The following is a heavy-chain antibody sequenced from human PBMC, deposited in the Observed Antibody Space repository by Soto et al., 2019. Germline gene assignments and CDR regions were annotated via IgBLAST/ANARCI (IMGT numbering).Heavy chain of an antibody. CDR1: GFTFSSYA. CDR2: ISGSGGST. J-gene: IGHJ4*02. D-gene: IGHD4-17*01. CDR3: AKGVRPTGLRVSFDY. Sequence: GESLKISCAASGFTFSSYAMSWVRQAPGKGLEWVSAISGSGGSTYYADSVKGRFTISRDNSKNTLYLQMNSLRAEDTAVYYCAKGVRPTGLRVSFDYWGQGTLVTVSS. V-gene: IGHV3-23*01.